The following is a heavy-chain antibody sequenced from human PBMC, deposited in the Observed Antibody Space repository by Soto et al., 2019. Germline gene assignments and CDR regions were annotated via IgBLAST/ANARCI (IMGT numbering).Heavy chain of an antibody. CDR2: INHSGST. V-gene: IGHV4-34*01. CDR3: ARVARGIQLEPFDY. J-gene: IGHJ4*02. Sequence: QVQLQQWGAGLLKPSETLSLTCAVYGGSFSGYYWRWMRQPPGKGLEWIGEINHSGSTNYYPSLKSRVTISVDTSKNQFSLKLSSVTAADTAVYYCARVARGIQLEPFDYWGQGTLVTVSS. D-gene: IGHD1-1*01. CDR1: GGSFSGYY.